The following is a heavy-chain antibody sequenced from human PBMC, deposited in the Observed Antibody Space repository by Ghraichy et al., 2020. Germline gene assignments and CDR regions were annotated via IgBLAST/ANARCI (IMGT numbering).Heavy chain of an antibody. CDR1: GYTFTGYY. J-gene: IGHJ6*03. Sequence: ASVKVSCKASGYTFTGYYMHWVRQAPGQGLEWMGWINPNSGGTNYAQKFQGWVTMTRDTSISTAYMELSRLRSDDTAVYYCARDHSGYDFSGGSYMDVWGKGTTVTVSS. D-gene: IGHD5-12*01. V-gene: IGHV1-2*04. CDR3: ARDHSGYDFSGGSYMDV. CDR2: INPNSGGT.